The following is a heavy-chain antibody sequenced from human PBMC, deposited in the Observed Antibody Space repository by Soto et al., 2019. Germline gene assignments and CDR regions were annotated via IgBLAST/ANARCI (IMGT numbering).Heavy chain of an antibody. Sequence: QVQLQQWGAGLLKPSETLSLTCAVYGGSFSGYYWSWIRQPPRKGLEWIGEINHSGSTNYNTSIKRRGTISVEASKNQFSLQLSSVTAADKAVYYCARGVGSGLYVPAYWGQGTLVTVSS. CDR2: INHSGST. J-gene: IGHJ4*02. V-gene: IGHV4-34*01. D-gene: IGHD6-19*01. CDR3: ARGVGSGLYVPAY. CDR1: GGSFSGYY.